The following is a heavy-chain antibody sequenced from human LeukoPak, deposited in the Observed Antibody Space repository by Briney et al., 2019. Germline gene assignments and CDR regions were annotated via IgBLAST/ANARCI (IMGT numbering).Heavy chain of an antibody. V-gene: IGHV4-59*01. Sequence: SETLSLTCTVSGGSISTYYWSWIRQPPGKGLEWIGYIYYSGSTNYNPSLKSRVTISVDTSKNQFSLKLNSVTAADMAVYYCARVKQWLPYFDYWGQGILVTVSS. J-gene: IGHJ4*02. CDR3: ARVKQWLPYFDY. CDR2: IYYSGST. CDR1: GGSISTYY. D-gene: IGHD6-19*01.